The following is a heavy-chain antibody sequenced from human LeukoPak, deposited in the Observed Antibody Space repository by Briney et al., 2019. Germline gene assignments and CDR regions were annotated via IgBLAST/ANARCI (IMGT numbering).Heavy chain of an antibody. V-gene: IGHV1-46*01. CDR1: GYIFTNYY. Sequence: ASVKVSCKASGYIFTNYYIHWVRQAPGQGLEWMGIINPTGGNTRYAQKLQGRVTMTRDMSTSTVYMELSSLRSEDTAVYHCARGIHIRGTGTGFDDWGQGTLVTVSS. CDR2: INPTGGNT. J-gene: IGHJ4*02. D-gene: IGHD1-1*01. CDR3: ARGIHIRGTGTGFDD.